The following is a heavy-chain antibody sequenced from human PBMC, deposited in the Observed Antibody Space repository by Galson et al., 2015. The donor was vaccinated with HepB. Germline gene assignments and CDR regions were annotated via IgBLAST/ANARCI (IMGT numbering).Heavy chain of an antibody. CDR2: IYSGGST. V-gene: IGHV3-53*01. CDR3: ARDSSSRVYGMDV. CDR1: GFTVSSNY. J-gene: IGHJ6*02. D-gene: IGHD6-6*01. Sequence: SLRLSCAASGFTVSSNYMSWVRQAPGKGLEWVSVIYSGGSTYYADSVKGRFTISRDNSKNTLYLQMNSLRAEDTAVYYCARDSSSRVYGMDVWGQGTTVTVSS.